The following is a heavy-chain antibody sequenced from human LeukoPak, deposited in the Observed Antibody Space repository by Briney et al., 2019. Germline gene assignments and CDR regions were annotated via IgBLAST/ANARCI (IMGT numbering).Heavy chain of an antibody. CDR2: IGWNGGGI. J-gene: IGHJ5*02. D-gene: IGHD3-10*01. Sequence: PGGSLRLSCAASGFSFDDYAMHWVRQAPGKGLEWVSGIGWNGGGIVYADSVKGRFTISRDNSKNTLYLQMNSLRAEDTAVYYCARDQGYYGWGIYYKPSWFDPGGQGALVTVSS. CDR1: GFSFDDYA. V-gene: IGHV3-9*01. CDR3: ARDQGYYGWGIYYKPSWFDP.